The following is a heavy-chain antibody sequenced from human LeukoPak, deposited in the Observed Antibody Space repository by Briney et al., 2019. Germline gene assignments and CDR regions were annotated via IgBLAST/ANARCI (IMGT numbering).Heavy chain of an antibody. D-gene: IGHD1-26*01. J-gene: IGHJ2*01. CDR3: ARAQSELWSGYFDL. CDR2: IYYSGST. Sequence: SETLSLTCTVSGGSISSYYWSWIRQPPGKGLEWIGYIYYSGSTNYNPSLKSRVTISVDTSKNQFSLKLSSVTAADTAVYYCARAQSELWSGYFDLWGRGTLVTVSS. CDR1: GGSISSYY. V-gene: IGHV4-59*01.